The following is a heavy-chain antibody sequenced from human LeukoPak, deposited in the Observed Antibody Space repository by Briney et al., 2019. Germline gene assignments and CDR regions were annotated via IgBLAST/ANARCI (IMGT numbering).Heavy chain of an antibody. CDR1: GGSISSSSYY. V-gene: IGHV4-39*01. Sequence: PSETLSLTCTVSGGSISSSSYYWGWIRQPPGKGLEWIGSIYYSGSTYYNPSLKSRVTTSVDTSKNQFSLKLSSVTAADTAVYYCARHPWYYYGSGSYRGVFDYWGQGTLVTVSS. J-gene: IGHJ4*02. D-gene: IGHD3-10*01. CDR2: IYYSGST. CDR3: ARHPWYYYGSGSYRGVFDY.